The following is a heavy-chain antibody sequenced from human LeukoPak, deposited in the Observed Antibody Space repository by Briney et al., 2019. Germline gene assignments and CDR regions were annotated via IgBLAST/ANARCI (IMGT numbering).Heavy chain of an antibody. J-gene: IGHJ4*02. D-gene: IGHD5-12*01. V-gene: IGHV4-4*09. CDR3: ARMGGYSGYATH. CDR1: GGSISNNY. CDR2: IYTSGST. Sequence: SETLSLTCTVSGGSISNNYWSWIRQPPGKGLEWIGYIYTSGSTNSNPSLKSSVTISVDTSKNQISLKLSSVTAADTAVYYCARMGGYSGYATHWGQGTLVTVSS.